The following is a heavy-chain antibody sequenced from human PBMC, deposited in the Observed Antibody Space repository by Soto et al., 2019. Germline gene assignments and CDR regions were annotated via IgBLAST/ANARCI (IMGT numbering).Heavy chain of an antibody. CDR1: GFTFSSHA. J-gene: IGHJ4*02. CDR2: TIDSGGRS. D-gene: IGHD6-19*01. Sequence: EVQLLESGGGLVQPGGSLRLSCAASGFTFSSHAMSWVRQAPGKGLEWVSSTIDSGGRSYHADSVRGRFTISRDNSKNTLYLPMNRLRADDTAIYFWAKDKMEQGLGGGYYDYWGQGALVTVSS. CDR3: AKDKMEQGLGGGYYDY. V-gene: IGHV3-23*01.